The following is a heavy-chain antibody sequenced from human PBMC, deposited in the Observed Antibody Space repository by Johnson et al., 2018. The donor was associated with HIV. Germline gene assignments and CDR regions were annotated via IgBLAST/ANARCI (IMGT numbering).Heavy chain of an antibody. V-gene: IGHV3-64*01. D-gene: IGHD3-3*01. CDR3: ASRGVFRWNAFDI. CDR1: GFSFSTYT. Sequence: VQLVESGGGLVQPGGSLRLSCAVSGFSFSTYTMNWVRHVPGKGLEYVSGISSNGDRTFYAKSVQGRFTISRDNSKNKLYLQMGSLRAEDTAVYYCASRGVFRWNAFDIWGQGTIVTVSS. J-gene: IGHJ3*02. CDR2: ISSNGDRT.